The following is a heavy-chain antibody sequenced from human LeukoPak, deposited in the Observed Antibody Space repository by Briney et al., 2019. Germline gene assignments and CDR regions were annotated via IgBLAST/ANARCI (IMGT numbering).Heavy chain of an antibody. J-gene: IGHJ4*02. CDR2: IYTSGST. CDR3: AREYSSGWYLYYFDY. D-gene: IGHD6-19*01. Sequence: SETLSLTCTVSGGSLSSYYWSWIRQPAGKGLEWIGRIYTSGSTNYNPSLKSRVTMSVDTSKNQFSLKLSSVTAADTAVYYCAREYSSGWYLYYFDYWGQGTLVTVSS. V-gene: IGHV4-4*07. CDR1: GGSLSSYY.